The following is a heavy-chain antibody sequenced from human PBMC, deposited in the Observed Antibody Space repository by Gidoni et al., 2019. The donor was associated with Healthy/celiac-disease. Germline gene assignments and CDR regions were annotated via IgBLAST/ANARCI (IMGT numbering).Heavy chain of an antibody. CDR3: ASPVENYDGGPLYYYYGMDV. Sequence: QVQLVQAGAEVKKPGASGKVSGKAYGYTCTSYHMHWVRQAPGQGLEWMGRINPSGGSTSYAHMFQGRVTMTRDPSTSTVYMELSSLGSEDTAVYYCASPVENYDGGPLYYYYGMDVWGQGTTVTVSS. D-gene: IGHD3-3*01. CDR1: GYTCTSYH. CDR2: INPSGGST. J-gene: IGHJ6*02. V-gene: IGHV1-46*01.